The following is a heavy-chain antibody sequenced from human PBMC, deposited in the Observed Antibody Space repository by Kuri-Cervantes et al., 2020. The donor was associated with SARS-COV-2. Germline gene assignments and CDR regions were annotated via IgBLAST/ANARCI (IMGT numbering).Heavy chain of an antibody. D-gene: IGHD6-19*01. J-gene: IGHJ6*03. CDR1: GGSFSNFL. CDR2: INYSGTI. V-gene: IGHV4-34*01. CDR3: ARLRRHTDGWFATGYYMDV. Sequence: SETLSLTCGVYGGSFSNFLWDWVRQPPGKGLEWIGEINYSGTINYNPSLKSRVTISVDPSKNLFSLNLTSVTAADTAMYYCARLRRHTDGWFATGYYMDVWGKGTTVTVSS.